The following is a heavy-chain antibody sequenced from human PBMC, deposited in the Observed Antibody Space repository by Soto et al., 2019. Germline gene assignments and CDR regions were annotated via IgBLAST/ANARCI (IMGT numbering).Heavy chain of an antibody. V-gene: IGHV3-23*01. CDR2: ISGSGGST. J-gene: IGHJ4*02. CDR3: AKGQVVVAAPMVVTATAFDY. CDR1: GFTFSSYA. Sequence: GGSLRLSCAASGFTFSSYAMSWVRQAPGKGLEWVSAISGSGGSTYYADSVKGRFTISRDNSKNTLYLQMNSLRAEDTAVYYCAKGQVVVAAPMVVTATAFDYWGQGTLVTVSS. D-gene: IGHD2-15*01.